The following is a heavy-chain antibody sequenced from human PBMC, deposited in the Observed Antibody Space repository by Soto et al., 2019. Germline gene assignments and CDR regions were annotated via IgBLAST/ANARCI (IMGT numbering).Heavy chain of an antibody. V-gene: IGHV4-39*01. CDR1: GGSISKSSYY. CDR2: ISYSGST. J-gene: IGHJ5*02. CDR3: SRRAPEGFDP. Sequence: SETLSLTCTVSGGSISKSSYYWVWIRQPPGKGLEWVGSISYSGSTYYNPSLKSRVAISVDTSKNQLSLQVSSVTAADTAVYYCSRRAPEGFDPWGQGTLVTVSS.